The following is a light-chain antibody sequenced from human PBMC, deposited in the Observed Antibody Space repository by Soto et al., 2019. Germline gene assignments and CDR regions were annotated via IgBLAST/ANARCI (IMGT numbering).Light chain of an antibody. CDR3: QQANSFPIT. J-gene: IGKJ5*01. V-gene: IGKV1-12*01. Sequence: DIQMTQSPSTLSASVGDRVTITCRASQSVSTWLAWYQQRPGKPPKLLIYDASSLQSGVPSRFSGSGSGTDFTLTISSLQPEDFAAYFCQQANSFPITFGQGTRLEIK. CDR1: QSVSTW. CDR2: DAS.